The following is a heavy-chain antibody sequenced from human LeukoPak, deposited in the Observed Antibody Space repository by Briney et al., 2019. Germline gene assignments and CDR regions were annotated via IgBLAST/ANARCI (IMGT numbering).Heavy chain of an antibody. CDR1: GFTVSSKL. J-gene: IGHJ4*02. CDR2: IYRGGSA. Sequence: GGSLRLSCAASGFTVSSKLMSWVRQAPGKGLEWVSVIYRGGSAYYADSVKGRFTISRDNSKNTLYLQMNSLRVEDTAVYYCARDRYFDYWGQGTLVTVSS. CDR3: ARDRYFDY. V-gene: IGHV3-53*01.